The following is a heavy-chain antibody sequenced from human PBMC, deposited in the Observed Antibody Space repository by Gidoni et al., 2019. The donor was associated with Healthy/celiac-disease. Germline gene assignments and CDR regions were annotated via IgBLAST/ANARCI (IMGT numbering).Heavy chain of an antibody. J-gene: IGHJ5*01. CDR3: ARAVRGVIGS. CDR1: GYTFTSYA. CDR2: INDGNVNT. V-gene: IGHV1-3*01. D-gene: IGHD3-10*01. Sequence: QVQLVQAGAEVKKPGASVEVCCKASGYTFTSYAMHWVRQAPGQRLEWMGWINDGNVNTKYSQQFQGRVTITRDTSASTAYMELSSLRSEDTAVYYCARAVRGVIGSWGQGTLVTVSS.